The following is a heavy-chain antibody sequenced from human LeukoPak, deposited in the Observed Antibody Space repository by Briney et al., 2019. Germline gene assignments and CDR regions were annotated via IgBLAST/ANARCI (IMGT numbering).Heavy chain of an antibody. CDR1: GGSFGNYF. CDR2: ISSSGST. D-gene: IGHD6-19*01. J-gene: IGHJ5*02. V-gene: IGHV4-59*01. CDR3: ARAPQWLVRWFDP. Sequence: PSETLSLTCTVSGGSFGNYFWSWIRQPPGKGLEWIGYISSSGSTDHSPSLQSRVTISVDTSKNQFSLKLSSVTAADTAVYYCARAPQWLVRWFDPWGQGTLVTVSS.